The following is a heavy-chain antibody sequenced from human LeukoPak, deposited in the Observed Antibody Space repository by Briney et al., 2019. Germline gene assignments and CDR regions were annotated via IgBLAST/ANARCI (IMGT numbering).Heavy chain of an antibody. CDR3: ATLAISSSSGAFDI. J-gene: IGHJ3*02. CDR2: ISSSSSYI. V-gene: IGHV3-21*01. CDR1: GFTFSNAW. Sequence: GGSLRLSCAASGFTFSNAWMSWVRQAPGKGLEWVSSISSSSSYIYYADSVKGRFTISRDNAKNSLYLQMNSLRAEDTAVYYCATLAISSSSGAFDIWGQGTMVTVSS. D-gene: IGHD6-6*01.